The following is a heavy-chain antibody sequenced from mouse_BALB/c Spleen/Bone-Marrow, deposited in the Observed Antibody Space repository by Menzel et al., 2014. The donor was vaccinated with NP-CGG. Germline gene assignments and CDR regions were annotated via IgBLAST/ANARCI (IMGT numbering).Heavy chain of an antibody. D-gene: IGHD1-1*01. CDR2: IDPANGNT. V-gene: IGHV14-3*02. Sequence: EVKLVESGAELVKPGASVKLSCTASGFNIKDTYMHWVKQRPEQGLEWIGRIDPANGNTKYDPKFQGKATITADTSSNTAYLQLSSLTSEDTAVYYCAYGSSYDYFDNWGQGTTLTVSS. CDR1: GFNIKDTY. CDR3: AYGSSYDYFDN. J-gene: IGHJ2*01.